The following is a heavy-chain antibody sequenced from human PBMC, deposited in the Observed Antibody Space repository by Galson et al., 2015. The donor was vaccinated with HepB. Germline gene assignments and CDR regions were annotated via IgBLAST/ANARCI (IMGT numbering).Heavy chain of an antibody. Sequence: SLRLSCAASGFTFSSYAMHWVRQAPGKGLEWVAVISYDGSNKYYADSVKGRFTISRDNSKNTLYLQMNSLRAEDTAVYYCARDLTGPFDYWGQGTLVTVSS. CDR2: ISYDGSNK. J-gene: IGHJ4*02. D-gene: IGHD3-10*01. CDR3: ARDLTGPFDY. V-gene: IGHV3-30-3*01. CDR1: GFTFSSYA.